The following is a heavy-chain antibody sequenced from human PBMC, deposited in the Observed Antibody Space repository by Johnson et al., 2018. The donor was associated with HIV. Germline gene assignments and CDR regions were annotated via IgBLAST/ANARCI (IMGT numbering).Heavy chain of an antibody. CDR1: GFTFSNYG. CDR2: IFSGGST. CDR3: ARERVAVTGPTRAFDI. Sequence: QVQLVESGGGVVQPGRSLRLSCAASGFTFSNYGMHWVRQAPGKGLEWVAVIFSGGSTYYADSVKGRFTISRDNSKNTLHLQMNSLRPKDTAVYYCARERVAVTGPTRAFDIWGQGTMVTVSS. D-gene: IGHD6-19*01. J-gene: IGHJ3*02. V-gene: IGHV3-NL1*01.